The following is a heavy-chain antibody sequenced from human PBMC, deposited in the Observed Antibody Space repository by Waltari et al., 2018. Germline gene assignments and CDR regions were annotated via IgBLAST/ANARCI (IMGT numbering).Heavy chain of an antibody. Sequence: QVQLVQSGAEVKKPGSSVKVSCKASGGTFSSYAISWVRQAPGHGLEWMGGIIPIFGTANYAQKFQGRVTITADESTSTAYMELSSLRSEDTAVYYCARDQTSSGYYYGDHDAFDIWGQGTMVTVSS. J-gene: IGHJ3*02. D-gene: IGHD3-22*01. CDR1: GGTFSSYA. V-gene: IGHV1-69*13. CDR2: IIPIFGTA. CDR3: ARDQTSSGYYYGDHDAFDI.